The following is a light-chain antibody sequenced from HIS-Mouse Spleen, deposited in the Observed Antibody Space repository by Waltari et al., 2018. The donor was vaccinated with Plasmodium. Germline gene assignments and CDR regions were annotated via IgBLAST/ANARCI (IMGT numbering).Light chain of an antibody. Sequence: SYELTQPPSVSVSPGHTARITCSGDALPKKYAYWYQQKSGQAPVLVIYEDSKRPSGIPGRFSGASSGTSATLTISGAQVEDEADYSCYSTDSSGNHRVYGGGNKLTVL. CDR1: ALPKKY. V-gene: IGLV3-10*01. CDR3: YSTDSSGNHRV. J-gene: IGLJ3*02. CDR2: EDS.